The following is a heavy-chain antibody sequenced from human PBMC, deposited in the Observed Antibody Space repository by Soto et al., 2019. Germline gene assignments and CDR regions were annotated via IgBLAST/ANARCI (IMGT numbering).Heavy chain of an antibody. Sequence: GGSLRLSCADSGFTFSRYGMHWVRQAPGQGLEWVAVISYDGSNKYYAGSVEGRFTISRDTSKNALYMQLNRQRGSDTAVHYLMKGNVSMLYDCWSGYTLYYGMDVWGQGTTVTVSS. D-gene: IGHD3-3*01. CDR2: ISYDGSNK. CDR1: GFTFSRYG. CDR3: MKGNVSMLYDCWSGYTLYYGMDV. J-gene: IGHJ6*02. V-gene: IGHV3-30*18.